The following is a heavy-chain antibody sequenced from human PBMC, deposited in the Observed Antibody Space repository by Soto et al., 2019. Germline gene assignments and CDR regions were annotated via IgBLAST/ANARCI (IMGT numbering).Heavy chain of an antibody. CDR3: AKLSAGRMIVVVTPSQFDY. J-gene: IGHJ4*02. CDR1: GFTFSSYA. D-gene: IGHD3-22*01. V-gene: IGHV3-23*01. Sequence: EVQLLESGGGLVQPGGSLRLSCAASGFTFSSYAMSWVRQAPGKGLEWVSAISGSGGSTYYADSVKGRFTISRDNSKNTLYLQMNSLRADDTAVYYCAKLSAGRMIVVVTPSQFDYWGQGTLVTVSS. CDR2: ISGSGGST.